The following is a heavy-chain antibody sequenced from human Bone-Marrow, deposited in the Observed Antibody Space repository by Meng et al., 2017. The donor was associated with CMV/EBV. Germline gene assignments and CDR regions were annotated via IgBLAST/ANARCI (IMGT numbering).Heavy chain of an antibody. CDR2: IGTAGDT. CDR3: ARMGDDSSGWYFDL. V-gene: IGHV3-13*01. J-gene: IGHJ2*01. CDR1: GFTFSSYD. D-gene: IGHD3-22*01. Sequence: GGSLRLSCAASGFTFSSYDMHWVRQATGKGLERVSAIGTAGDTYYPGSVKGRFTISRENAKNSLYLQMNSLRAGDTAVYYCARMGDDSSGWYFDLWGRGTLVTVSS.